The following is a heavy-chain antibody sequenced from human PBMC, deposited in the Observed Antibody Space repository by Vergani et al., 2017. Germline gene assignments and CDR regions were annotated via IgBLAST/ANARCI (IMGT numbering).Heavy chain of an antibody. CDR2: VSGSSATP. Sequence: EVQLVESGGDLVQPGRSLRLSCEASGFSFPGYAMSWVRQAPGKGLEWVSSVSGSSATPYYADSVKGRFIISRDNSKNTLHLQMNSLRADDSAVYYCTKGSRGYTGYFFDYWGQGTLATVSS. V-gene: IGHV3-23*04. D-gene: IGHD5-12*01. CDR3: TKGSRGYTGYFFDY. J-gene: IGHJ4*02. CDR1: GFSFPGYA.